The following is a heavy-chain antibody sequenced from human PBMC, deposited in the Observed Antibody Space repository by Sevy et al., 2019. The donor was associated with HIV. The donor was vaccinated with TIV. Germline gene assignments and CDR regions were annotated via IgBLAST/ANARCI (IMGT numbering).Heavy chain of an antibody. CDR2: IYYSGST. D-gene: IGHD3-22*01. V-gene: IGHV4-38-2*02. CDR1: GYSISSGYY. J-gene: IGHJ4*02. Sequence: SETLSLTCTVSGYSISSGYYWGWIRQPPGKGLEWIDSIYYSGSTYYNPSLKSRVTISVDTSKNQFSLKLSSVTAADTAVYYCAKTHDTSAYFLPDYWGQGTLVTVSS. CDR3: AKTHDTSAYFLPDY.